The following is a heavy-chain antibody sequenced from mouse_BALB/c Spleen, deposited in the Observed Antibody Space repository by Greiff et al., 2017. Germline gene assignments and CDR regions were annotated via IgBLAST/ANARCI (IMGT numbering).Heavy chain of an antibody. CDR2: IDPAKGNT. CDR1: GFNIKDTY. CDR3: AYGDTSWFAY. J-gene: IGHJ3*01. Sequence: VQLKQSGAELVMPGDSVQFSCTASGFNIKDTYVHWVKQRPEQGLEWIGRIDPAKGNTTYDPKFQGKATITADTSSNTAYLQLSSLTSEDTAVYYCAYGDTSWFAYGGQGTLVTVSA. V-gene: IGHV14-3*02. D-gene: IGHD2-13*01.